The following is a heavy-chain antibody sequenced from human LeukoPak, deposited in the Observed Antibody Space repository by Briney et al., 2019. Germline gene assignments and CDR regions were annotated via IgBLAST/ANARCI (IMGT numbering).Heavy chain of an antibody. D-gene: IGHD2-15*01. V-gene: IGHV3-30*02. J-gene: IGHJ5*01. Sequence: GGSLRLSCAASGFTFSDYGMHWVRQAPGKGLEWVAFIRNDGSYEYYPDSVKGRFTISRDNSRNALFLPMNGLRAEDTAVYDCAKGGSPSNNWFNYWGQGTLVTVSS. CDR2: IRNDGSYE. CDR3: AKGGSPSNNWFNY. CDR1: GFTFSDYG.